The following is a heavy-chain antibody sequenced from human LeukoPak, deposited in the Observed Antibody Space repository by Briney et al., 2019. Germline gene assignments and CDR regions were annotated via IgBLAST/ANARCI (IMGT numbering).Heavy chain of an antibody. CDR2: INPNSGGT. Sequence: ASVKVSCKASGYTFTGYYMHWVRQAPGQGLEWMGWINPNSGGTNYAQKFQGRVTITADKSTSTAYMELSSLRSEDTAVYYCARATYYYDSSGYRNYYYYYMDVWGKGTTVTVSS. CDR3: ARATYYYDSSGYRNYYYYYMDV. V-gene: IGHV1-2*02. CDR1: GYTFTGYY. J-gene: IGHJ6*03. D-gene: IGHD3-22*01.